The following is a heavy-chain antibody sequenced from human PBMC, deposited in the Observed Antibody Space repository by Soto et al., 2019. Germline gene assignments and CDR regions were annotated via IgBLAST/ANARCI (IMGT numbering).Heavy chain of an antibody. Sequence: EVQLVESGGGLVQPGGSLRLSCAASGFTFSSYSMNWVRQAPGKGLEWVSYISSSSSTIYYADSVKGRFTISRDNAKNSLYLQMNSLRAEYTAVYYCARDLNYGLVDYWGQGTLVTVSS. D-gene: IGHD4-17*01. J-gene: IGHJ4*02. CDR3: ARDLNYGLVDY. V-gene: IGHV3-48*01. CDR2: ISSSSSTI. CDR1: GFTFSSYS.